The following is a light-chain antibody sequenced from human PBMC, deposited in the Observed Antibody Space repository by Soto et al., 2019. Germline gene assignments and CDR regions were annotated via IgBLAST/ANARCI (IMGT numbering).Light chain of an antibody. J-gene: IGKJ4*01. CDR1: QSVDNDY. CDR3: QQSTYSPLS. CDR2: EAS. V-gene: IGKV3-20*01. Sequence: EVVLTQSPGTLSLSPGERATLSCRASQSVDNDYLAWFQQNPGQAPRLLIYEASYRATGVPDGFGGTGSGTDFSLTISRLEPEDFAGYYCQQSTYSPLSFGGGTRIEI.